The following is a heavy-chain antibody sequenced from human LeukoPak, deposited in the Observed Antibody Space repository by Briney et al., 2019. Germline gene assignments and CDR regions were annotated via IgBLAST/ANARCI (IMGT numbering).Heavy chain of an antibody. CDR2: ISSSSSCI. CDR1: GFTFSSYS. J-gene: IGHJ6*03. V-gene: IGHV3-21*01. CDR3: AGSPTANYYYYMDV. Sequence: GGSLRLSCAASGFTFSSYSMNWVRQAPGKGLEWVSSISSSSSCIYYADSVKGRFTISRDNAKNSLYLQMNSLRAEDTAVYYCAGSPTANYYYYMDVWGKGTTVTVSS.